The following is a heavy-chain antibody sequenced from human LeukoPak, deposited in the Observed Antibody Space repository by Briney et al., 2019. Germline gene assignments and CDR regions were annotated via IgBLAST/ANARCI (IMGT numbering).Heavy chain of an antibody. CDR2: IYYSGST. J-gene: IGHJ4*02. CDR1: GGSISSSSYY. CDR3: ARQRSTFRFDY. Sequence: SETLSLTCTVSGGSISSSSYYWGWIRQPPGKGLEWIGGIYYSGSTYYNPSLKSRVTISVDTSKNQFSLKLSSVTAADTAVYYCARQRSTFRFDYWGQGTLVTVSS. D-gene: IGHD2/OR15-2a*01. V-gene: IGHV4-39*01.